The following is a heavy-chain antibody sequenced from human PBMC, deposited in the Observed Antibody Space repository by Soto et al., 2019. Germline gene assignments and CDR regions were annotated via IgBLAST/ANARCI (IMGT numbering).Heavy chain of an antibody. CDR3: AKGRETLMDV. Sequence: QVQLVESGGGVVQPGRSLRLSCAASGFTFSSYGMHWVRQAPGKGLEWVAVISYDGSNKYYADSVKGRFTISRDNSKNTLYLQMNSLRAEDTAVYYCAKGRETLMDVWGQGTTVTVSS. J-gene: IGHJ6*02. CDR1: GFTFSSYG. CDR2: ISYDGSNK. V-gene: IGHV3-30*18.